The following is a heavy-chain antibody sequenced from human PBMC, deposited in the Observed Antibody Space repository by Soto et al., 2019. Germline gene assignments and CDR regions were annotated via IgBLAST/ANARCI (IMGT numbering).Heavy chain of an antibody. Sequence: ASVKVSCKASGYTFTSYYMHWVRQAPGQGLEWMGIINPSGGSTSYAQKFQGRVTMTRDTSTSTVYMELSSLRSEDTAVYYCARVPSISSGKNFTRFDYCGQGTLVPVSS. CDR1: GYTFTSYY. V-gene: IGHV1-46*03. D-gene: IGHD3-3*02. CDR3: ARVPSISSGKNFTRFDY. J-gene: IGHJ4*02. CDR2: INPSGGST.